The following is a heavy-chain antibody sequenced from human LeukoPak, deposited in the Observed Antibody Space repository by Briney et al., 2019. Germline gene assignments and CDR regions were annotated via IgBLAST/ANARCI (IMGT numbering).Heavy chain of an antibody. CDR1: GGPITATSHY. V-gene: IGHV4-39*07. Sequence: PSETLSLTCTVSGGPITATSHYWGWVRQSPGKGLEWIASIYYDGTTTNNPSLKSRVTISIDKSKNQYSLKLRSVTAVDAAVYYCARGSSLFDPWGQGILVIVSA. J-gene: IGHJ5*02. CDR3: ARGSSLFDP. D-gene: IGHD3-10*01. CDR2: IYYDGTT.